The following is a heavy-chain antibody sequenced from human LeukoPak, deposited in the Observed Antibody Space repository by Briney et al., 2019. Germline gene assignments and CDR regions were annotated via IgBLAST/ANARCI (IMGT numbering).Heavy chain of an antibody. D-gene: IGHD3-22*01. Sequence: GESLKISCKGSGYRFTIYWIGWVRQMPGKGLEWMGIIYPGDSDTRYSPSFQGQVNISADKSISTAYLQWSSLKASDTAMYYCARAGDSSGYYPYYYYYYMDVWGKGTTVTVSS. CDR1: GYRFTIYW. CDR2: IYPGDSDT. J-gene: IGHJ6*03. V-gene: IGHV5-51*01. CDR3: ARAGDSSGYYPYYYYYYMDV.